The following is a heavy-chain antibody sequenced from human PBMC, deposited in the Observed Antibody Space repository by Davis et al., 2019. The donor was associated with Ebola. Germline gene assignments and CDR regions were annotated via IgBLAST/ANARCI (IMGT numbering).Heavy chain of an antibody. Sequence: GESLKISCAASGFTFSSYSMNWIRQAPGKGLVWVSRINSDASSTSYADSVKGRFTISRDNANNSLYLQMNSLRAEDTAVYYCARDPSGFDPWGQGTLVTVSS. CDR3: ARDPSGFDP. J-gene: IGHJ5*02. CDR2: INSDASST. CDR1: GFTFSSYS. V-gene: IGHV3-74*01.